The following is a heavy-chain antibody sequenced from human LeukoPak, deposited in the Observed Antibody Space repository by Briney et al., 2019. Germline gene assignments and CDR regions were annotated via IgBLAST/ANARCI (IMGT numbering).Heavy chain of an antibody. V-gene: IGHV3-23*01. CDR2: ISGSGGST. CDR3: AKVDGIITGTINNWFDP. Sequence: QSGGSLRLSCAASGFTFSSYAMSWVRQAPGKGLEWVSAISGSGGSTYYADSVKGRFTISRDNSKNTLYLQMNSLRAEDTAVYYCAKVDGIITGTINNWFDPWGQGTLVTVSS. CDR1: GFTFSSYA. J-gene: IGHJ5*02. D-gene: IGHD1-7*01.